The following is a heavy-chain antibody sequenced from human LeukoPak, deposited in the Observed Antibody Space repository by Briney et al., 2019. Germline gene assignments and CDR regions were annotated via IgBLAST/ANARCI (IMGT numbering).Heavy chain of an antibody. CDR3: ARDHCTGTSCSTFDY. CDR2: INTDVSST. Sequence: GGSLRLSCAASGFTLSSHWIHWVRQAPGKGLVWVSRINTDVSSTSYADSVKGRFTISGDNAKNTLYLQMNTLRAEDTAVYYCARDHCTGTSCSTFDYWGQGTLVTVSS. CDR1: GFTLSSHW. D-gene: IGHD2-2*01. J-gene: IGHJ4*02. V-gene: IGHV3-74*01.